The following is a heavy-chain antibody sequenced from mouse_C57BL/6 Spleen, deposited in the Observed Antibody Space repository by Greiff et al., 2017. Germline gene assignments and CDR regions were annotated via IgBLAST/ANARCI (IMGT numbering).Heavy chain of an antibody. J-gene: IGHJ2*01. D-gene: IGHD1-1*01. Sequence: VQLQQSGPELVKPGASVKIPCKASGYTFTDYNMDWVKQSHGKSLEWIGDINPNNGGTIYNQKFKGKATLTVDKSSSTAYMELRSLTSEDTAVYYCARVSNYGSSPYYFDYWGQGTTLTVSS. CDR2: INPNNGGT. CDR1: GYTFTDYN. V-gene: IGHV1-18*01. CDR3: ARVSNYGSSPYYFDY.